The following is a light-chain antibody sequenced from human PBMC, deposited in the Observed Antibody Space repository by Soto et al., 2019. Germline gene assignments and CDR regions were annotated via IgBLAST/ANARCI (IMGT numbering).Light chain of an antibody. CDR2: KAS. CDR1: QSISSW. J-gene: IGKJ2*01. V-gene: IGKV1-5*03. Sequence: DIQMTQSPSTLSASVGDRVTITCRASQSISSWLAWYQQKPGKAPKLLIYKASSVESGFPSRFSGSGSGTEFTLSICSLQPDDFATYYCQRYNSYSSYTFGPGTKLEIK. CDR3: QRYNSYSSYT.